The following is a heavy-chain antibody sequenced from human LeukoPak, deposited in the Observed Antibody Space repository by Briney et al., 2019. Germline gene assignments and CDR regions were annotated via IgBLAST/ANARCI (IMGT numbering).Heavy chain of an antibody. Sequence: GGSLRLSCAASGFTFSSYAMHWVRQAPGKGLEWVAVISYDGSNKYYADSVKGRFTISRDNSKNTLYLQMNSLRAEDTAVYYCASRTYSDYWGQGTLVTVSS. CDR2: ISYDGSNK. J-gene: IGHJ4*02. CDR3: ASRTYSDY. V-gene: IGHV3-30*14. CDR1: GFTFSSYA.